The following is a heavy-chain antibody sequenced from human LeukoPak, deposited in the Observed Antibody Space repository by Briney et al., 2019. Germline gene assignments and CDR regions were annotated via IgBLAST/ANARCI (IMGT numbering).Heavy chain of an antibody. J-gene: IGHJ4*02. CDR1: GGSMNSNSYY. CDR3: ARGYTAGWIPYDY. V-gene: IGHV4-39*01. CDR2: FYYTGST. D-gene: IGHD5-18*01. Sequence: SETLSLTCTVSGGSMNSNSYYWGWIRQPPGEGLDWIGSFYYTGSTYYNPSLKSRVTISADTSKNQFSLKLSSVAAADTAVYYCARGYTAGWIPYDYWGQGTLVTVSS.